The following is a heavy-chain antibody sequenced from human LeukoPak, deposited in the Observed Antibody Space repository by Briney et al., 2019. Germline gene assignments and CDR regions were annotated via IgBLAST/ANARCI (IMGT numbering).Heavy chain of an antibody. CDR2: IYSDGST. CDR3: ARVAGMATIYWYFDL. CDR1: GFTVSSNY. D-gene: IGHD5-24*01. V-gene: IGHV3-53*01. J-gene: IGHJ2*01. Sequence: QSGGSLRLSCAASGFTVSSNYMTWVRQAPGKGLEWVSIIYSDGSTYYADSVKGRFTISRDNSKNTLYLQMNSLRAEDTAVYYCARVAGMATIYWYFDLWGRGTLVTVSS.